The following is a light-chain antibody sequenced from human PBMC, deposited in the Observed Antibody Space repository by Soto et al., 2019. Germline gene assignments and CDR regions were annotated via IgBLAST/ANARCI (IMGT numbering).Light chain of an antibody. Sequence: DIQMTQSPSSLSASVGDRVTITCRASQRVSSYLNWYQQKPGKAPKVLIYAVSSLQSGVPSRFSGSGSGTDFTLTINSLQPEDFATYYCQQSYSAPRTFGQGTKVEMK. CDR1: QRVSSY. V-gene: IGKV1-39*01. CDR2: AVS. CDR3: QQSYSAPRT. J-gene: IGKJ1*01.